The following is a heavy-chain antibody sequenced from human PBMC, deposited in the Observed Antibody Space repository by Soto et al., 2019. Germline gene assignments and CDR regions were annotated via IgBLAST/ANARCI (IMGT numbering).Heavy chain of an antibody. V-gene: IGHV4-34*01. CDR1: GGSFSGYY. CDR2: INHSGST. J-gene: IGHJ6*02. D-gene: IGHD1-26*01. Sequence: SETLSLTCAVYGGSFSGYYWSWIRQPPGKGLEWIGEINHSGSTNYNPSLKSRVTISVDTSKNQFSLKLSSVTAADTAVYYCARGRGGSYFDYYYYYVMDVSGPVTTVTVSS. CDR3: ARGRGGSYFDYYYYYVMDV.